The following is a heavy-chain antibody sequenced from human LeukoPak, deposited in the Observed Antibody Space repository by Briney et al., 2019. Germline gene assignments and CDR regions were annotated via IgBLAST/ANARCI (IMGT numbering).Heavy chain of an antibody. CDR1: GYTFPSYD. J-gene: IGHJ4*02. CDR3: ARALAVAGTTGDY. CDR2: MNPNSGNT. Sequence: ASVKVSCKTSGYTFPSYDINWVRQATGQGLEWMGWMNPNSGNTGYTQKFQGRVTMTTDTSTSTAYMELRSLRSDDTAVYYCARALAVAGTTGDYWGQGTLVTVSS. D-gene: IGHD6-19*01. V-gene: IGHV1-8*01.